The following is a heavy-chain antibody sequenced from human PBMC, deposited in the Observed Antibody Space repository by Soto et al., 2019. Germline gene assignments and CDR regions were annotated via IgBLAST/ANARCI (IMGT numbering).Heavy chain of an antibody. CDR1: GFMFSSYT. V-gene: IGHV3-21*01. CDR2: VSFRGDI. CDR3: ARGCSSASCYYY. Sequence: TGGSLRLSCTASGFMFSSYTMNGVRQAPGKGLEWVSSVSFRGDIYYADSLEGRFTISRDDAKNSLYLQMNSLRAEDTAVYYCARGCSSASCYYYWGQGTLVPVSS. J-gene: IGHJ4*02. D-gene: IGHD2-2*01.